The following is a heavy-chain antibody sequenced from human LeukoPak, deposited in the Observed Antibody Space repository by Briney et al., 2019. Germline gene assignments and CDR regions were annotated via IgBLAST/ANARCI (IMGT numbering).Heavy chain of an antibody. J-gene: IGHJ3*01. D-gene: IGHD3-9*01. Sequence: PGGSLRLSCAASGFNFINTWMNWVRQAPGKGLEWVGRIKSRNAGGTTDYAAPAKGRFTITRDDSKNMVYLQLNSLKTEDTGVYYCARDWYHAFDFWGQGTMVTVSS. CDR2: IKSRNAGGTT. CDR1: GFNFINTW. V-gene: IGHV3-15*07. CDR3: ARDWYHAFDF.